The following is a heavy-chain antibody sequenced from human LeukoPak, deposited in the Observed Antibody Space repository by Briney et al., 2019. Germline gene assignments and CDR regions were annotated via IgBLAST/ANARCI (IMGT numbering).Heavy chain of an antibody. CDR2: ISTSSTGT. J-gene: IGHJ4*02. Sequence: GGSLRLSCTAFKFTFSNYVMTWVRQAPGKGLEWVSAISTSSTGTYYADSVNGRFTISRDDSKNTLYLQMNSLRVDDTAVYYCAPWIVGGFWADYWGQGTLVTVSS. CDR3: APWIVGGFWADY. V-gene: IGHV3-23*01. D-gene: IGHD1-26*01. CDR1: KFTFSNYV.